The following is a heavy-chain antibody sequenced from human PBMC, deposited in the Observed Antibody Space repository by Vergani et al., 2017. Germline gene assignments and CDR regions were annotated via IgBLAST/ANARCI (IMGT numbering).Heavy chain of an antibody. CDR3: ANPYCSSSSCYNDWYFDL. CDR1: GFPFTSYA. CDR2: IGVSGGST. Sequence: EVQLLESGGGLVQPGGSLRLSCAASGFPFTSYAMSWVRQAPGKGLEWVSGIGVSGGSTYYADSVKGRFTISRDNSKNMLYLQMNSLRADDTAVYYCANPYCSSSSCYNDWYFDLWGRGTRVTVSS. D-gene: IGHD2-2*02. V-gene: IGHV3-23*01. J-gene: IGHJ2*01.